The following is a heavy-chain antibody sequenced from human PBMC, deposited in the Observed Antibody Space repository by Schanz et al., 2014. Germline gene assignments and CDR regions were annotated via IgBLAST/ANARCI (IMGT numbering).Heavy chain of an antibody. V-gene: IGHV3-53*01. CDR2: MFPGGNT. D-gene: IGHD5-12*01. CDR1: GFTVSSNY. Sequence: EVQLVESGGGLIQPGGSLRLSCVASGFTVSSNYMSWVRQAPGKGLEWVSIMFPGGNTYYADSVKGRFTISRDNSKNTLFLQMNSLRAEDTAVYYCAKDGVEAVATVWGQGILVTVSS. CDR3: AKDGVEAVATV. J-gene: IGHJ4*02.